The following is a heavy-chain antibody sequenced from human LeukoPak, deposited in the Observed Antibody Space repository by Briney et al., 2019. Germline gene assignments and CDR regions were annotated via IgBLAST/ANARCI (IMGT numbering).Heavy chain of an antibody. D-gene: IGHD3-3*01. CDR3: AREELTYYDFWSGYYTDYYYYMDV. Sequence: PSETLSLTCTVSGGSITSSSHHWGWLRQPPGKGLEWIGSIYYSGTTYYKPSLRSRVTISVDTSKNQFYLRLTSVTAADSAMYYCAREELTYYDFWSGYYTDYYYYMDVWGKGTTVTVSS. V-gene: IGHV4-39*07. CDR2: IYYSGTT. J-gene: IGHJ6*03. CDR1: GGSITSSSHH.